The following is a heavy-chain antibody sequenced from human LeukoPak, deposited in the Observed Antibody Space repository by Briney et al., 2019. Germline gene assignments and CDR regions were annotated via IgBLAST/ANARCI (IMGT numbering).Heavy chain of an antibody. V-gene: IGHV4-39*07. J-gene: IGHJ3*02. CDR2: IYYSGST. CDR3: ARDAKIVVVVAATNAFDI. CDR1: GGSISSSSYY. Sequence: SETLSLTCTVSGGSISSSSYYWGWIRQPPGKGLEWIGSIYYSGSTYYNPSLKSRVTISVDTSKNQFSLKLSSVTAADTAVYYCARDAKIVVVVAATNAFDIWGQGTMVTVSS. D-gene: IGHD2-15*01.